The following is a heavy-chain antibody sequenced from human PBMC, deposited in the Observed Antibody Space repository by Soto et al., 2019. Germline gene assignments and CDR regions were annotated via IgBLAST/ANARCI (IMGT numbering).Heavy chain of an antibody. CDR3: ARYSSSWPRTTSYMDV. V-gene: IGHV3-21*01. J-gene: IGHJ6*03. CDR2: ISSSSSYI. D-gene: IGHD6-13*01. Sequence: PGGSLRLSCAASGFTFSSYSMNWVRQAPGKGLEWVSSISSSSSYIYYADSVKGRFTISRDNAMNSLYLQMNSLRAEDTAVYYCARYSSSWPRTTSYMDVWGKGTTVTVSS. CDR1: GFTFSSYS.